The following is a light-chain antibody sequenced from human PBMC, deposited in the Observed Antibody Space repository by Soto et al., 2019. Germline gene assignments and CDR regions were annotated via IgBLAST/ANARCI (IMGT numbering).Light chain of an antibody. J-gene: IGKJ4*01. CDR2: DAS. Sequence: DIQMTQSPSSLSASVGDRVTITCQASQDTSNYLNWYQQKPGKAPKRLIYDASNLQSGVPSRFSGSGSGTEFTLTISSLQPEDFATYYCQQVNNYPLTFGGGTKVDIK. CDR3: QQVNNYPLT. CDR1: QDTSNY. V-gene: IGKV1-17*01.